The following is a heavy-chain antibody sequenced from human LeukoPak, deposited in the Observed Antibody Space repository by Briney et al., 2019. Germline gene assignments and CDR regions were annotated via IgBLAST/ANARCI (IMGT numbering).Heavy chain of an antibody. CDR3: ARAPHPRYNRFDP. CDR2: MHQSGTT. J-gene: IGHJ5*02. Sequence: MPSETLSLTCTVSGGSISNSGYYCAWIRQPPGMGLEWIGSMHQSGTTHYNLSLKSRVTISVDTPNNQCSLKLRSVTASDTALYFCARAPHPRYNRFDPWGQGTLVTVSS. V-gene: IGHV4-39*01. CDR1: GGSISNSGYY.